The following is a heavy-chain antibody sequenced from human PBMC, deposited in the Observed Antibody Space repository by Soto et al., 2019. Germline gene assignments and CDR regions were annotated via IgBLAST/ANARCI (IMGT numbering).Heavy chain of an antibody. CDR3: ARDLDGTTGVHAFDM. J-gene: IGHJ3*02. V-gene: IGHV4-59*01. CDR1: GFSISFYY. Sequence: PSETLSLTCTVSGFSISFYYWSWIRQPPGKGLEWIGFIYYSGSTKYNPSLKSRVTISLDTAKNQFSLNLSSVTAADTADYYCARDLDGTTGVHAFDMWGQGTMVTVSS. CDR2: IYYSGST. D-gene: IGHD1-1*01.